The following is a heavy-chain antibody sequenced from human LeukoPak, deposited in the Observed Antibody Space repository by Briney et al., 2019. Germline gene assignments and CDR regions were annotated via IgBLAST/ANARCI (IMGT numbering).Heavy chain of an antibody. J-gene: IGHJ4*02. CDR2: ISAYNGNT. V-gene: IGHV1-18*01. D-gene: IGHD3-22*01. CDR1: GYTFTSYG. CDR3: ARGFGDSSGYRLYYFDY. Sequence: ASVKVSCKASGYTFTSYGITWVRQAPGQGLEWMGRISAYNGNTNYTQKLQGRVTMATDTSTSTAYMELRSLRSDDTAVYYCARGFGDSSGYRLYYFDYWGQGSLVTVSS.